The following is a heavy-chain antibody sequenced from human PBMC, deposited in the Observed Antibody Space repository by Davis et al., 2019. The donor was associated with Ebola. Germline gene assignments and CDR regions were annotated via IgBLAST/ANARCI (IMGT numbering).Heavy chain of an antibody. J-gene: IGHJ4*02. Sequence: AASVKVSCKASGYTFTGYYIHWVQQAPGQGLEWMGWINPNSGDTKHSQKFQGWVTMTRDTPISTAYMELNRLTSDDTAVYYCARDRVCSGATCYAYFDFWGQGTLVTVSS. CDR3: ARDRVCSGATCYAYFDF. D-gene: IGHD2-15*01. CDR2: INPNSGDT. V-gene: IGHV1-2*04. CDR1: GYTFTGYY.